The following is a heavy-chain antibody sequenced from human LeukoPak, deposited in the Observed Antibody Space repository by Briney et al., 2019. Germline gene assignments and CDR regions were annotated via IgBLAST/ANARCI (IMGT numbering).Heavy chain of an antibody. Sequence: GGSLRLSCAASGFTFSSYSMNWVRQAPGKGLEWVSYISSSSSTIYYADSVKGRFTISRDNAKNSLYLQMNSLRAEDTAVYYCAGDEGIAAAGRGRSYYYYGMDVWGQGTTVTVSS. D-gene: IGHD6-13*01. J-gene: IGHJ6*02. CDR3: AGDEGIAAAGRGRSYYYYGMDV. CDR1: GFTFSSYS. CDR2: ISSSSSTI. V-gene: IGHV3-48*04.